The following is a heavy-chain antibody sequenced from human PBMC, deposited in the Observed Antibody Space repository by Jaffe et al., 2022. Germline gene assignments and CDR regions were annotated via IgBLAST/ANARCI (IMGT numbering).Heavy chain of an antibody. D-gene: IGHD2-2*01. V-gene: IGHV3-11*01. Sequence: QVQLVESGGGLVKPGGSLRLSCAASGFTFSDYYMSWIRQAPGKGLEWVSYISSSGSTIYYADSVKGRFTISRDNAKNSLYLQMNSLRAEDTAVYYCARRRVVVPAALNRFYYYYMDVWGKGTTVTVSS. CDR3: ARRRVVVPAALNRFYYYYMDV. J-gene: IGHJ6*03. CDR1: GFTFSDYY. CDR2: ISSSGSTI.